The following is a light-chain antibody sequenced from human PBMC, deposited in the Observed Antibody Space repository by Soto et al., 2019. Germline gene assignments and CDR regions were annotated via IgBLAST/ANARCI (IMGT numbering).Light chain of an antibody. CDR1: QSVNHY. CDR2: EAS. CDR3: QQRITWPLT. Sequence: EIVLTQSPATLSLSPGERATLSCRASQSVNHYLAWFQQKPGQAPRLLIYEASNRATGIPARFSGSGSGTDFALTISSLEPEDVAVYYCQQRITWPLTFGGGTRVEI. J-gene: IGKJ4*01. V-gene: IGKV3-11*01.